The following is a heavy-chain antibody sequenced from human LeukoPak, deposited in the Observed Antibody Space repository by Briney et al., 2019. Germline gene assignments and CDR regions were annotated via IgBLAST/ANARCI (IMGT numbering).Heavy chain of an antibody. Sequence: GASVKVSCKASGYTFTSYGISWVRQAPGQGLEWMGWISAYNGNTNYAQKLQGRVTMTTDTSTSTAYMELSSLRSEDTAVYYCARGGPRGGLPRGHFDYWGQGTLVTVSS. J-gene: IGHJ4*02. D-gene: IGHD1-26*01. CDR1: GYTFTSYG. CDR2: ISAYNGNT. V-gene: IGHV1-18*01. CDR3: ARGGPRGGLPRGHFDY.